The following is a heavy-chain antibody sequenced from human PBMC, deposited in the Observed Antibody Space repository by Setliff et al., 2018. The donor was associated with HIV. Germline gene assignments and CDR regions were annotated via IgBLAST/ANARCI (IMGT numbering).Heavy chain of an antibody. V-gene: IGHV4-61*09. J-gene: IGHJ4*02. Sequence: PSETLSLTCSVSGGSINRGNYYWTWIRQSAGKGLEWIGHIHITGNTDYNPSLKSRVTISLDTARNQFSLELTSVTATDTAVYYCAKGAGFYGDYTFDHWGQGRQVTVSS. CDR1: GGSINRGNYY. CDR2: IHITGNT. D-gene: IGHD4-17*01. CDR3: AKGAGFYGDYTFDH.